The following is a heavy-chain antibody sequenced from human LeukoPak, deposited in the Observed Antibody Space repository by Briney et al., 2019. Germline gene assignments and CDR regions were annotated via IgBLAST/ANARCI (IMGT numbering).Heavy chain of an antibody. V-gene: IGHV1-8*01. CDR1: GYTFTSYD. Sequence: GASVKVSCKASGYTFTSYDINWVRQATGQGLEWMGWMNPNSGNTGYAQKFQGRVTMTRNTSISTAYMELSSLRSEDTAVYYCARTHKWHWLVKRRAFDIWGQGTMVTVSS. D-gene: IGHD6-19*01. CDR3: ARTHKWHWLVKRRAFDI. CDR2: MNPNSGNT. J-gene: IGHJ3*02.